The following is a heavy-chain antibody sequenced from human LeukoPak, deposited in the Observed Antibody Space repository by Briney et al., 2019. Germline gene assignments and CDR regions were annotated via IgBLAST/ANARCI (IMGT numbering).Heavy chain of an antibody. CDR1: GFTFSSYS. CDR3: ARAGFTFSDYFGSFFDY. J-gene: IGHJ4*02. D-gene: IGHD3-10*01. Sequence: GGSLRLSCAASGFTFSSYSMNWVRQAPGKGLEWVSHISSSSSTIHYADSVKGRFTISRDNAKNSLYLQMNSLRAEDTAVYYCARAGFTFSDYFGSFFDYWGQGTLVTVSS. CDR2: ISSSSSTI. V-gene: IGHV3-48*01.